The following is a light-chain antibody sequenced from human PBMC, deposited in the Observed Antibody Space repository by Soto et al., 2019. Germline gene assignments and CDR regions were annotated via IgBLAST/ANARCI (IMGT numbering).Light chain of an antibody. Sequence: DIQMTQSPSTLSASVGDRVTITCRASQSISGWLAWYQQKPGKAPKLLIYDASSLESGVPSRFSGSGSGTQFALTINSLQPEDSATYFCLQDHNYPWTFGQGTKVDIK. CDR3: LQDHNYPWT. V-gene: IGKV1-5*01. J-gene: IGKJ1*01. CDR2: DAS. CDR1: QSISGW.